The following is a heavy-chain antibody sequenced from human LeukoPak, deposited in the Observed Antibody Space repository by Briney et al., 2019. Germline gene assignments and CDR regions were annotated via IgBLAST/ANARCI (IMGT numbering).Heavy chain of an antibody. CDR3: ASANSSWAGFDY. D-gene: IGHD6-13*01. Sequence: KAGGSLRLSCAASGFTFSSYSMNWVRQAPGKGLEWVSSISSSSYIYYADSVKGRFTISRDNAKNSLYLQMNSLRAEDTAVYYCASANSSWAGFDYWSQGTLVTVSS. CDR1: GFTFSSYS. V-gene: IGHV3-21*01. J-gene: IGHJ4*02. CDR2: ISSSSYI.